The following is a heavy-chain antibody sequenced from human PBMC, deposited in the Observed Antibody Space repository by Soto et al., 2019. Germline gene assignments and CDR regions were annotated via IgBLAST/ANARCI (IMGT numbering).Heavy chain of an antibody. V-gene: IGHV1-2*02. J-gene: IGHJ5*02. Sequence: ASVKVSCKASGYTFTGYYMHWVRQAPGQGLEWMGWINPNSGGTNYAQKFQGRVTMTRDASISTAYMELSRLRSDDTAVYYCARWYSSGWYFFDPWGQGTLVTVSS. CDR3: ARWYSSGWYFFDP. CDR2: INPNSGGT. CDR1: GYTFTGYY. D-gene: IGHD6-19*01.